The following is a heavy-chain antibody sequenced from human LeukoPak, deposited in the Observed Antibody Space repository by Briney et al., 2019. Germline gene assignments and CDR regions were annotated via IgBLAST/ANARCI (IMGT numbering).Heavy chain of an antibody. Sequence: GGSLRPSCAAPGFTFTAYAMTWVRQAPGKGLEWVSAISRSSNYTYYADSVRGRFTISRDNSKNTLYLQLSSLRAEDTAVYYCAKLPTSAGDYVYMDYWGQGTLVTVSS. V-gene: IGHV3-23*05. D-gene: IGHD3-16*01. CDR3: AKLPTSAGDYVYMDY. CDR2: ISRSSNYT. J-gene: IGHJ4*02. CDR1: GFTFTAYA.